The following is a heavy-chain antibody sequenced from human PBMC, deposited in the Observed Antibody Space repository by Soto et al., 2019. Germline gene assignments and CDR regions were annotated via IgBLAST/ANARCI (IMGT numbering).Heavy chain of an antibody. Sequence: GGSLRLSCAASGFTFSSYAMSWVRQARGKGLEWVSAISGSGGSTYYADSVKGRFTISRDNSKNTLYLQMNSQRLEDTAVYYCAKEGNYDFWSPEYYYYYGMDVWGQGTTVTVSS. D-gene: IGHD3-3*01. CDR2: ISGSGGST. CDR3: AKEGNYDFWSPEYYYYYGMDV. J-gene: IGHJ6*02. V-gene: IGHV3-23*01. CDR1: GFTFSSYA.